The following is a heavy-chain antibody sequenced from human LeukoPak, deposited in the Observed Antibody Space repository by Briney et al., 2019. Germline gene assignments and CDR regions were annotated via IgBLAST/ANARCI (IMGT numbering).Heavy chain of an antibody. D-gene: IGHD1-1*01. CDR3: ATVSDQLDY. V-gene: IGHV4-39*02. CDR2: MYYSGST. CDR1: GGSISSSRYY. Sequence: KSSETLSLTCTVSGGSISSSRYYWGWIRQPPGKGLEWIGGMYYSGSTYYNPSLKSRVTISVDTSKNHFSLKLSSVTAADTAVYYCATVSDQLDYWGQGTLVTVSA. J-gene: IGHJ4*02.